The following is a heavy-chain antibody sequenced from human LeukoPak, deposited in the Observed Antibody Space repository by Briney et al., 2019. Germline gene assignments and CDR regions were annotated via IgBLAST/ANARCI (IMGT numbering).Heavy chain of an antibody. CDR1: GDSVSSNSAA. V-gene: IGHV6-1*01. CDR3: ARSNSGTIDY. Sequence: SQTLSLTCAISGDSVSSNSAAWNWIRQSPSRGLEWLGRTYYRSKWYNHYAVSVKSRIAINPDTSNNHVSLQLNSVTPEDTAVYYCARSNSGTIDYWGQGTLVTVSS. CDR2: TYYRSKWYN. J-gene: IGHJ4*02. D-gene: IGHD6-19*01.